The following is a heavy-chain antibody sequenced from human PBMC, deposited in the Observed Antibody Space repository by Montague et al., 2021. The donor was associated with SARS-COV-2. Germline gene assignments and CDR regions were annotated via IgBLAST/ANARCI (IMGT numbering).Heavy chain of an antibody. CDR2: IYWDDDK. CDR3: ARWVCSSTSCRFDY. D-gene: IGHD2-2*01. CDR1: GFSLSTSGVG. V-gene: IGHV2-5*02. J-gene: IGHJ4*02. Sequence: PALVTPTQTLTLTCTFSGFSLSTSGVGVGWIRQPPGKALEWLALIYWDDDKRYSPSLKSRLTITKDTSKNQVVLTMTNMDPVDTATYYCARWVCSSTSCRFDYWGQGTLATVSS.